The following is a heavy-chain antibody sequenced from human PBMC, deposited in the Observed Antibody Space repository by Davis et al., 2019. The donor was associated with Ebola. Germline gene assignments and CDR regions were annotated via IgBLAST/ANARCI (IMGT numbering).Heavy chain of an antibody. CDR3: AREARNSLVYYFDY. Sequence: MPSETLSLTCTVSGGSITSYYWSWIRQPPGKGLEWIGYIYFSGSTNYNPYLKSRVTISVDTSKNRFSLKLRSVTAAYTAVYYCAREARNSLVYYFDYWGQGTLVTVSS. D-gene: IGHD2-8*01. CDR2: IYFSGST. CDR1: GGSITSYY. V-gene: IGHV4-59*01. J-gene: IGHJ4*02.